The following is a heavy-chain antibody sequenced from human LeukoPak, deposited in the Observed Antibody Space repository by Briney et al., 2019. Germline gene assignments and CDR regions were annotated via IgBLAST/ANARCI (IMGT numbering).Heavy chain of an antibody. Sequence: GGSLRLSCAASGFTVSSNYMSWVRQAPGKGLEWVSVIYSGGSTYYADSVKGRFTISRDNSKNTLYLQMNSLRAEDTAVYYCARAPIAAAGRGDYWGQGTLVTASS. CDR3: ARAPIAAAGRGDY. CDR1: GFTVSSNY. D-gene: IGHD6-13*01. J-gene: IGHJ4*02. CDR2: IYSGGST. V-gene: IGHV3-53*01.